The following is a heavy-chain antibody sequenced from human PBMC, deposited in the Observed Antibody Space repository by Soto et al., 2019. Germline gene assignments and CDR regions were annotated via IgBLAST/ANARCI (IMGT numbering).Heavy chain of an antibody. J-gene: IGHJ5*02. CDR1: GGSISSGGYS. D-gene: IGHD3-3*01. CDR2: IYHSGST. CDR3: ARGYDFWSGGFDP. Sequence: SETLSLTCAVSGGSISSGGYSWSWIWQPPGKGLEWIGYIYHSGSTYYNPSLKSRVTISVDRSTNQFSLKLSSVTAADTAVYYCARGYDFWSGGFDPWGQGTLVTVSS. V-gene: IGHV4-30-2*01.